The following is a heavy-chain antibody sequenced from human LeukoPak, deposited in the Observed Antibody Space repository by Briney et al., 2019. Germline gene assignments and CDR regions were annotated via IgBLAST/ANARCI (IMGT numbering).Heavy chain of an antibody. CDR2: ISDSGGIT. CDR3: AKDARRTSGWYLFDY. D-gene: IGHD6-19*01. J-gene: IGHJ4*02. V-gene: IGHV3-23*01. Sequence: GGSLRLSCAASGFAFSSQAMGWVRQAPGKGLEWVSVISDSGGITYYADSVKGRFTISRDNSKNTLFLQMNSLRAEDTAVYFCAKDARRTSGWYLFDYWGRGTLVTVSS. CDR1: GFAFSSQA.